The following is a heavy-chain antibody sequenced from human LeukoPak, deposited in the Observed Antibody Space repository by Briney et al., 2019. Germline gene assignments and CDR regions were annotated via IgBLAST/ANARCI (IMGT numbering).Heavy chain of an antibody. J-gene: IGHJ4*02. Sequence: GGSLSLSCAASGFTVSSNYMSWVRQAPGKGLEWVSVIYSGGSTYYADSVKGRFTISRDNSKNTLYLQMNSLRAEDTAVYYCASLGYCSSTSCPFDYWGQGTLVTVSS. D-gene: IGHD2-2*01. CDR3: ASLGYCSSTSCPFDY. CDR1: GFTVSSNY. CDR2: IYSGGST. V-gene: IGHV3-66*02.